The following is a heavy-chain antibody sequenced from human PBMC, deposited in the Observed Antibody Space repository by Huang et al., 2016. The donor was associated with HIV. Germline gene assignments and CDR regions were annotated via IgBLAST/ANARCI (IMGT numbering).Heavy chain of an antibody. V-gene: IGHV3-30*18. J-gene: IGHJ5*02. Sequence: QVQLVESGGGVVQPGTSLRLSCAASGFIFSNFGMHWVRQAAGKGLEWVAVMSYDGRSDRYSDSVKGRFTISRDNDKKIVSLEMNRLRHDDTAVYYCAKESRWVSDFDQWGQGTLVTVSS. CDR2: MSYDGRSD. CDR1: GFIFSNFG. D-gene: IGHD1-26*01. CDR3: AKESRWVSDFDQ.